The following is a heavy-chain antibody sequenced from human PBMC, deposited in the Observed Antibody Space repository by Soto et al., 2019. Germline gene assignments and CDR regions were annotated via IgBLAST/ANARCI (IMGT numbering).Heavy chain of an antibody. CDR1: GGTFSSYT. D-gene: IGHD5-18*01. CDR2: IIPILGIA. Sequence: ASVKVSCKASGGTFSSYTISWVRQAPGQGLEWMGRIIPILGIANYAQKFQGRVTITADESTSTAYMELSSLRSEDTAVYYCAGQPHYTATYYYYGMDVWGQGTTVTVSS. J-gene: IGHJ6*02. CDR3: AGQPHYTATYYYYGMDV. V-gene: IGHV1-69*02.